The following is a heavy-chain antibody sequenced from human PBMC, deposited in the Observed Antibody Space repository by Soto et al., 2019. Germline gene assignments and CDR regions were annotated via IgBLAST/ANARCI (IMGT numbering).Heavy chain of an antibody. CDR1: GGSISRGGYY. V-gene: IGHV4-31*03. CDR2: IYYRGST. J-gene: IGHJ2*01. CDR3: ERGDYRWWYFDL. Sequence: QVQLQESGPGLVKPSQTLSLTGTVSGGSISRGGYYWSWIRHHPGKGLEWIGYIYYRGSTYYNPTIQSRVTISVDTSKTPLSLKSISVADADTAVYYCERGDYRWWYFDLCGSGTLVTVSS. D-gene: IGHD3-10*01.